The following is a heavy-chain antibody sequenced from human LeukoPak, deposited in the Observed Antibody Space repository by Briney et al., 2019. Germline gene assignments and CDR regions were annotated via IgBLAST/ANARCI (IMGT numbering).Heavy chain of an antibody. D-gene: IGHD1-26*01. CDR2: IYTSGST. V-gene: IGHV4-4*07. CDR1: GGSISSYY. J-gene: IGHJ6*03. CDR3: AREKVREKRGSSGAAPYYYYYMDV. Sequence: SETLSLTCTVSGGSISSYYWSWIRQPAGKGLEWIGRIYTSGSTNYNPSLKSRVTISVDKSKNQFSLKLSSVTAADTAVYYCAREKVREKRGSSGAAPYYYYYMDVWGKGTTVTVSS.